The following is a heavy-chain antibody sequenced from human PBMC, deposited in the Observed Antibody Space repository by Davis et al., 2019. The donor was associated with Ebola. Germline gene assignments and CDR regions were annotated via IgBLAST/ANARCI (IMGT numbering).Heavy chain of an antibody. CDR2: TYYKSKWLN. CDR3: ARGWLRSGFDS. CDR1: GDSVSFNSAG. J-gene: IGHJ4*02. Sequence: HSQTLSLTCAISGDSVSFNSAGWNWIRQSPSRGLEWLGRTYYKSKWLNDYAVSMKSRIIINLDTSKNQLSLQLDSVTPEDTAVYYCARGWLRSGFDSWGQGTLVTVSS. D-gene: IGHD5-12*01. V-gene: IGHV6-1*01.